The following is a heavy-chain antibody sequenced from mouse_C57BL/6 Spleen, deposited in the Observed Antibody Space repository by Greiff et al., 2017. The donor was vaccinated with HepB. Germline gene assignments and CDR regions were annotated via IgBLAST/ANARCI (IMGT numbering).Heavy chain of an antibody. CDR1: GFTFSDYY. Sequence: EVKLVESEGGLVQPGRSMKLSCTASGFTFSDYYMAWVRQVPEKGLEWVANINYDGSSTYYLDSLKSRFIISRDNAKNILYLQMSSLKSEDTATYYCASYSDYDGYFDVWGTGTTVTVSS. CDR2: INYDGSST. D-gene: IGHD2-4*01. J-gene: IGHJ1*03. CDR3: ASYSDYDGYFDV. V-gene: IGHV5-16*01.